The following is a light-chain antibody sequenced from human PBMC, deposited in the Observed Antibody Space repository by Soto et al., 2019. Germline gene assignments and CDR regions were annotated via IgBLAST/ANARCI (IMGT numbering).Light chain of an antibody. V-gene: IGKV3-15*01. CDR1: QNINNN. CDR3: QQYNSWVT. CDR2: GAS. J-gene: IGKJ4*01. Sequence: EIVMTQSPATLSVSPGERATLSCRASQNINNNLAWYQQKPGQAPRLLISGASTRATGVPARFSGSGSGTEFTLTVSSLQSEDFAVYYCQQYNSWVTFG.